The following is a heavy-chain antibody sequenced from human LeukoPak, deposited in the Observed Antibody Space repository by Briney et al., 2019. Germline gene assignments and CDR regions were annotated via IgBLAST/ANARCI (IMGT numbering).Heavy chain of an antibody. Sequence: SETLSLTCSVSGGILNSFYWTWIRQPPGKGLEYIGYVYYTGSTNYNPSLKSRVTLRADTSKNQFSLKLTSVTAADTAVYYCARWNPVTTSIDYWGQGILVAVSS. V-gene: IGHV4-59*08. CDR2: VYYTGST. D-gene: IGHD4-17*01. CDR1: GGILNSFY. J-gene: IGHJ4*02. CDR3: ARWNPVTTSIDY.